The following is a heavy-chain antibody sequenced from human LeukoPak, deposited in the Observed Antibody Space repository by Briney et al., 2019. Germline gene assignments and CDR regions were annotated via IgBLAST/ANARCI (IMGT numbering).Heavy chain of an antibody. CDR2: TSYSGST. V-gene: IGHV4-59*01. Sequence: SETLSLTCSVSGGSISSFYCSWIRQPPGKGLEWIGYTSYSGSTNYNPSLKSRVTISVDTSKNQFSLKLSSVTAADTAVYYCARWGGYLTWYFDLWGRGTLVTVSS. D-gene: IGHD3-22*01. J-gene: IGHJ2*01. CDR1: GGSISSFY. CDR3: ARWGGYLTWYFDL.